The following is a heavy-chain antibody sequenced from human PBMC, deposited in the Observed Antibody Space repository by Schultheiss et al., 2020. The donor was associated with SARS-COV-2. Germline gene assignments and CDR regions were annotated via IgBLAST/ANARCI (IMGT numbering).Heavy chain of an antibody. Sequence: SQTLSLTCAVYGGSFSGYYWSWIRQPPGKGLEWIGEINHSGSTNYNPSLKSRVTISVDTSKNQFSLKLSSVTAAYTAVYYCASLVAYDAFDIWGQGTMVTVSS. CDR1: GGSFSGYY. V-gene: IGHV4-34*01. D-gene: IGHD5-12*01. CDR2: INHSGST. CDR3: ASLVAYDAFDI. J-gene: IGHJ3*02.